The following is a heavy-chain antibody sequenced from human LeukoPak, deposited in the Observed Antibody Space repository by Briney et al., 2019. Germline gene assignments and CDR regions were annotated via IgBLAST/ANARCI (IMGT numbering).Heavy chain of an antibody. CDR2: ISGDGGST. V-gene: IGHV3-43*02. J-gene: IGHJ6*02. CDR3: AKVDCSGGSCYPYGMDV. D-gene: IGHD2-15*01. CDR1: GFTFDDYA. Sequence: PGGSLRLSCAASGFTFDDYAMHWVRQAPGKGLEWVSLISGDGGSTYYADSVKGRFTISRDNSKNSLYLQMNSLRTEDTALYYCAKVDCSGGSCYPYGMDVWGQGTTVTVSS.